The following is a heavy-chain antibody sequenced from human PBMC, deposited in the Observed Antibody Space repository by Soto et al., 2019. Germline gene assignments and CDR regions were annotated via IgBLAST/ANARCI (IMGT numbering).Heavy chain of an antibody. Sequence: GGSLRLSCAASGFTFSSCAMVWVRQAPGKGLEWVSDIIDSGASTYYADSVKGRFTVSRDNSKSTLYLQMNSLRAEDTALYYCAKGRSYYYYGVDVWGQGTTVTVSS. V-gene: IGHV3-23*01. CDR3: AKGRSYYYYGVDV. CDR1: GFTFSSCA. CDR2: IIDSGAST. J-gene: IGHJ6*02.